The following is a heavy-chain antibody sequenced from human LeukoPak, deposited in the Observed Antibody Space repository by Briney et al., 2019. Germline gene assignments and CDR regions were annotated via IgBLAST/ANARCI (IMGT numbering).Heavy chain of an antibody. CDR3: ARETIVDTARWFDP. CDR1: GFTFRSYS. Sequence: GSLRLSCVASGFTFRSYSMNWVRQAPGKGLEWVSSISGSSSYKNYADSVKGRFTISRDNAKNSLYLQMNSLRAEDTAVYYCARETIVDTARWFDPWGQGTLVTVSS. V-gene: IGHV3-21*01. J-gene: IGHJ5*02. CDR2: ISGSSSYK. D-gene: IGHD5-18*01.